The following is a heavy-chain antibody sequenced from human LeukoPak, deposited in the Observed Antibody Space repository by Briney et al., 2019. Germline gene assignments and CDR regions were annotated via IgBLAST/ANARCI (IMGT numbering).Heavy chain of an antibody. D-gene: IGHD5-12*01. CDR3: ARGGLVASYFDY. CDR2: IYYSGST. V-gene: IGHV4-30-4*01. CDR1: GGSVSSGDYY. Sequence: SQTLSLTCTVSGGSVSSGDYYWSWIRQPPGKGLEWIGYIYYSGSTYYNPSLKSRVTISVVTSKNQFSLKLSSVTAADTAVYYCARGGLVASYFDYWGQGTLVTVSS. J-gene: IGHJ4*02.